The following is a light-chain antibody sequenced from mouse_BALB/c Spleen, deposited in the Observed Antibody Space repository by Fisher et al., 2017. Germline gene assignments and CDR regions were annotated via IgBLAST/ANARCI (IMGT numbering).Light chain of an antibody. CDR2: STS. Sequence: IVMTQSPALMSASPGEKVTMTCSASSSVSYMYWYQQKSGASPKLWIYSTSNLASGVPARFSGSGSGTSYSLTISSMEAEDAATYYCQQWSSNPPTFGAGTKLELK. CDR3: QQWSSNPPT. CDR1: SSVSY. V-gene: IGKV4-68*01. J-gene: IGKJ5*01.